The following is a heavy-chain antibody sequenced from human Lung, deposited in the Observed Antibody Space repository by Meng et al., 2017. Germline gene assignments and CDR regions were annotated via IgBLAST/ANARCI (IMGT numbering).Heavy chain of an antibody. CDR3: ARGSITMVRGVSVFDP. D-gene: IGHD3-10*01. CDR2: IYHSGST. V-gene: IGHV4-4*02. CDR1: GGSVSSSNW. J-gene: IGHJ5*02. Sequence: GERREWGHGLVKLSGAMSLPLPCSGGSVSSSNWGSWVRKPPGKGLEWIGEIYHSGSTNYNPYLKSRVTISVEMSKNQFSLKLSSVTAADTAVYYCARGSITMVRGVSVFDPWGQGTLVTVSS.